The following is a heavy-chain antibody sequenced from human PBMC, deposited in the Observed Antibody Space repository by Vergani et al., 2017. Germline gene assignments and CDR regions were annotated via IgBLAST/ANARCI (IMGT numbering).Heavy chain of an antibody. V-gene: IGHV4-39*01. D-gene: IGHD2-15*01. CDR1: NYSVSNTFYY. Sequence: QVQLQESGPGLVKPSETLSLTCTVSNYSVSNTFYYWGWIRQTPGKGLEWIGSIYYSGSTYYNPSLESRVTMSVDTSKSQFSLKLSSVTAADTAVYYCTRHSALVAANNWFDPWGQGTMVTVSS. CDR3: TRHSALVAANNWFDP. J-gene: IGHJ5*02. CDR2: IYYSGST.